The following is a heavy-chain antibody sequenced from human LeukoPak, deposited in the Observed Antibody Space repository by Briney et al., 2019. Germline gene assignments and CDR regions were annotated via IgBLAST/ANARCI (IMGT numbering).Heavy chain of an antibody. V-gene: IGHV3-48*04. CDR2: ISSNSSTI. D-gene: IGHD6-13*01. CDR1: GFTFSSYS. CDR3: ARDAGLDAFDI. J-gene: IGHJ3*02. Sequence: GGSLRLSSAASGFTFSSYSMNWVRQAPGGGREWVSYISSNSSTIYYADSVKGRFTISRDNAKNSLYLQMNSLRAEDTAVYYCARDAGLDAFDIWGQGTMVTVSS.